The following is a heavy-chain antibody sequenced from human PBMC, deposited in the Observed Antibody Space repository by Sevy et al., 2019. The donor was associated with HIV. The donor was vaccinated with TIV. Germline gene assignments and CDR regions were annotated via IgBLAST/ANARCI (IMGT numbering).Heavy chain of an antibody. D-gene: IGHD3-10*01. J-gene: IGHJ4*02. CDR3: ARDNLEKNGWELFH. Sequence: GGSLRLSCAASVFTFSSYWMHWVRQAPGKGLVWVSRINSDGSSTSYADSVKGRFTISRDNAKNTLYLQMNSLRAEDTAVYYCARDNLEKNGWELFHWGQGTLVTVSS. CDR2: INSDGSST. CDR1: VFTFSSYW. V-gene: IGHV3-74*01.